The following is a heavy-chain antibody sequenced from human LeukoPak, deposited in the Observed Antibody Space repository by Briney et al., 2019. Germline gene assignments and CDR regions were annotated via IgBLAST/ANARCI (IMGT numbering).Heavy chain of an antibody. CDR1: GFTFSSYA. Sequence: GGSLRLSCAASGFTFSSYAMSWVRQAPGKGLAWVSAVSGSGGSTYYADSLKGRFTISRDNSKNTLYLQMNSLRAEDTAVYYCAKRAVGPFDYWGQGTLVTVSS. V-gene: IGHV3-23*01. J-gene: IGHJ4*02. CDR3: AKRAVGPFDY. CDR2: VSGSGGST. D-gene: IGHD4-23*01.